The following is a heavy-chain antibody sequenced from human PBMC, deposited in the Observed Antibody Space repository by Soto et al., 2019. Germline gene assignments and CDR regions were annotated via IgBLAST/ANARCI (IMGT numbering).Heavy chain of an antibody. CDR3: ASQFPVAGTMGAAFDI. CDR2: IYPGDSDT. D-gene: IGHD6-19*01. V-gene: IGHV5-51*01. CDR1: GYSFTSYW. J-gene: IGHJ3*02. Sequence: PGESLKISCKGSGYSFTSYWIGWVRQMPGKGLEWMGIIYPGDSDTRYSPSFQGQVTISADKSISTAYLQWSSLKASDTAMYYCASQFPVAGTMGAAFDIWGQGTMVTVSS.